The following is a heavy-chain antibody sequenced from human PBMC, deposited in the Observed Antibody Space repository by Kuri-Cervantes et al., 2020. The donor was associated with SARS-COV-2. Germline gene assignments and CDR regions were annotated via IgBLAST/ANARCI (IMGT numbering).Heavy chain of an antibody. J-gene: IGHJ4*02. D-gene: IGHD3-22*01. V-gene: IGHV3-21*04. Sequence: ESLKISCAASGFTFSSYSMNWVRQAPGKGLEWVSSISSSSSYIYYADSVKGRFTISRDNSKNTLYLQMKSLRAEDTAVYYCAKRGKTVIVGTPLDYWGQGTLVTVSS. CDR1: GFTFSSYS. CDR3: AKRGKTVIVGTPLDY. CDR2: ISSSSSYI.